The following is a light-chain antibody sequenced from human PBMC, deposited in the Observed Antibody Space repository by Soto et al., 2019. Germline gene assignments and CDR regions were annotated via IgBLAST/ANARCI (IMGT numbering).Light chain of an antibody. J-gene: IGLJ1*01. CDR1: LRYFIVYSY. CDR2: WVS. Sequence: QSALTQPASVPGSPGQSITLSCTGTLRYFIVYSYVCCYQQHPGKAPNLMIDWVSNRPSGVSNRVSGAKSGNTASLTISGLQAVDEADYYGSSHTISSALQVFGTGTKVTVL. V-gene: IGLV2-14*01. CDR3: SSHTISSALQV.